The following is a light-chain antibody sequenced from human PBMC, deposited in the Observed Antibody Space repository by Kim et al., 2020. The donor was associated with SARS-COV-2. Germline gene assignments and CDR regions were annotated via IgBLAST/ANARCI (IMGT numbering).Light chain of an antibody. CDR3: QHYHNLPPT. J-gene: IGKJ5*01. CDR2: DAS. CDR1: QDISTS. Sequence: VSVGDRVTLACQASQDISTSLNWYQHKPGKAPKVLISDASNLERGVPSRFSGGGSGTDFTFTISSLQPEDIATYYCQHYHNLPPTFGQGTRLEIK. V-gene: IGKV1-33*01.